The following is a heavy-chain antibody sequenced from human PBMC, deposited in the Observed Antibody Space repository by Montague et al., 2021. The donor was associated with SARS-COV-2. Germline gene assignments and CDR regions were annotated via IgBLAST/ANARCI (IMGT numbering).Heavy chain of an antibody. D-gene: IGHD3-22*01. CDR1: GVSINNNSFF. Sequence: SETLSLTCTVSGVSINNNSFFWAWIRQTPGKGLEWIGSVYDSGRTHYNPSLKSRVTIFVDTSKNQFSLNLTSVTAADTSVFYCSRGPLFFDSRGDYNFESFDIWGQGTMVTVSS. CDR2: VYDSGRT. CDR3: SRGPLFFDSRGDYNFESFDI. V-gene: IGHV4-39*01. J-gene: IGHJ3*02.